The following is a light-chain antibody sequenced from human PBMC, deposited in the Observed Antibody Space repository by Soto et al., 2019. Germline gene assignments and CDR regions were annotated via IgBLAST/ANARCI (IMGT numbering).Light chain of an antibody. V-gene: IGKV3-20*01. CDR3: QQYGSSGT. CDR2: GAS. Sequence: EIVLTQSPATLSLSPGERATLSCSASQSVSNNYLAWYQQKPGQAPRLLIYGASNRATGIPDRFSGSGSGTDFTLTISGLEPEDFAVYYCQQYGSSGTFGQGTKVEIK. CDR1: QSVSNNY. J-gene: IGKJ1*01.